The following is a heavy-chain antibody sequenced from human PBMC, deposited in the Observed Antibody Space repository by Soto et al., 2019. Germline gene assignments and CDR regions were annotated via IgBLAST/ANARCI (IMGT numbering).Heavy chain of an antibody. J-gene: IGHJ6*02. CDR1: GFTFTNAW. D-gene: IGHD1-1*01. CDR3: ITDGTAGRAY. Sequence: GGSLRLSCAASGFTFTNAWMSWVRQAPGKGLEWVARIKSKTDGGTTDYATPVKGRFTISRDDSKNTLYLQMNSLKIEDTAVYYCITDGTAGRAYWGQGTTVTLSS. CDR2: IKSKTDGGTT. V-gene: IGHV3-15*01.